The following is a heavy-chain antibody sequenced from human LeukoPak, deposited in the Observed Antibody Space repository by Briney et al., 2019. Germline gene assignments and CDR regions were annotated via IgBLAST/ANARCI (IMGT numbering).Heavy chain of an antibody. CDR2: IRYDGVNK. Sequence: GGSLRLSCAASAFTFSSYGMHWVRQTPGKGLEWVAFIRYDGVNKYYADSVKGRFTISRDNSKNTLYLQMNSLRAEDTAVYYCAKDRRYCSSTSCYRTYNWFDPWGQGALVTVSS. CDR1: AFTFSSYG. J-gene: IGHJ5*02. V-gene: IGHV3-30*02. CDR3: AKDRRYCSSTSCYRTYNWFDP. D-gene: IGHD2-2*02.